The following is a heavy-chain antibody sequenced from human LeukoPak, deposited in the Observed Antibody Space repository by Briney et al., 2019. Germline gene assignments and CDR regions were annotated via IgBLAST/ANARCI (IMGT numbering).Heavy chain of an antibody. Sequence: GGSLRLSCAASGFTFSSYEMNWVRQAPGKGLEWDSYISSSGSTIYYADSVKGRFTISRDNAKNSLYLQMNSLRAEDTAVYYCAKLGITMIGGVWGKGTTVTISS. CDR2: ISSSGSTI. CDR1: GFTFSSYE. J-gene: IGHJ6*04. D-gene: IGHD3-10*02. V-gene: IGHV3-48*03. CDR3: AKLGITMIGGV.